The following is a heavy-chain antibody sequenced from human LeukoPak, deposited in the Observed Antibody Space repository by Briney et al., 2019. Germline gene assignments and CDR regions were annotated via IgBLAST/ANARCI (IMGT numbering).Heavy chain of an antibody. D-gene: IGHD4-17*01. Sequence: PSETLSLTCTVSGGSISSYYWSWIRQPAGKGLEWIGRIYTSGSTNYNPSLKSRVTMSVDTSKNQFSLKLSSVTAADTAVYYCARDYGDYAYYYCYYMDVWGKGTTVTVSS. CDR2: IYTSGST. CDR1: GGSISSYY. CDR3: ARDYGDYAYYYCYYMDV. V-gene: IGHV4-4*07. J-gene: IGHJ6*03.